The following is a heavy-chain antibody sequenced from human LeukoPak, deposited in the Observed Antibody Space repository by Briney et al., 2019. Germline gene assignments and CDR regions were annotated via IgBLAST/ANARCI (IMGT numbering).Heavy chain of an antibody. CDR3: ARAPVVYYYYYYMDV. CDR2: IYYSGST. V-gene: IGHV4-59*11. Sequence: SETLSLTCTVSGSSISSHYWSWIRQPPGKGLEWIGYIYYSGSTNYNPSLKSRVTISVDTSKNQFSLKLSSVTAADTAVYYCARAPVVYYYYYYMDVWGKGTTVTVSS. J-gene: IGHJ6*03. CDR1: GSSISSHY. D-gene: IGHD2-2*01.